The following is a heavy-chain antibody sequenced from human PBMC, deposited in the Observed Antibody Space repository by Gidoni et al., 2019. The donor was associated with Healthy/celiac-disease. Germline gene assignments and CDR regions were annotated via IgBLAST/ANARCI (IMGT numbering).Heavy chain of an antibody. Sequence: QVQLVQSGAAVKKPGSSVKVSCKASGGTFSSYCISWVRQAPGQGLEWMGRIIPILGIANYAQKFQGRVTITADKSTSTAYMELSSLRSEDTAVYYCARGYSSGWYYYWGQGTLVTVSS. V-gene: IGHV1-69*04. D-gene: IGHD6-19*01. CDR1: GGTFSSYC. CDR2: IIPILGIA. CDR3: ARGYSSGWYYY. J-gene: IGHJ4*02.